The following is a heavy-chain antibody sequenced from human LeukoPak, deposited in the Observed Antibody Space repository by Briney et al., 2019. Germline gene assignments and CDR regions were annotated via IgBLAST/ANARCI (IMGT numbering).Heavy chain of an antibody. CDR1: GFTFSDYY. D-gene: IGHD5-18*01. J-gene: IGHJ4*02. V-gene: IGHV3-11*01. CDR3: VRRRGSAYGVLDY. CDR2: TSSIGTT. Sequence: GESLRLSCAASGFTFSDYYMAWIRQAPGKGLEWVSYTSSIGTTYYEDSVKGRFTISRDNAKNSLDLQMNSLTVEDTAVYYCVRRRGSAYGVLDYWGQGALVTVSP.